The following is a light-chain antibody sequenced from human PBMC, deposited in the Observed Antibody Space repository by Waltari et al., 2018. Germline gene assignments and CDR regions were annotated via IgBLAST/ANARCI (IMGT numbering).Light chain of an antibody. CDR2: GAS. CDR1: QSVSAN. V-gene: IGKV3-15*01. J-gene: IGKJ5*01. Sequence: IVMTQSPATLSVSPGARATLSCRASQSVSANLAWYQQKPGQAPRLLIYGASTRATGIPDRFIGSGSGTEFTLTINSLQSEDFAVYYCQQYNNWPPITFGQGTRLEIK. CDR3: QQYNNWPPIT.